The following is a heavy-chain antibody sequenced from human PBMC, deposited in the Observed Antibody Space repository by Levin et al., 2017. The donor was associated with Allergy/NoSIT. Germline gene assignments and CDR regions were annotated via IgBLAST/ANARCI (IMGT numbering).Heavy chain of an antibody. CDR3: ARVGTYYYDSSGSSGDY. J-gene: IGHJ4*02. Sequence: ASVKVSCKASGGTFSSYAISWVRQAPGQGLEWMGGIIPIFGTANYAQKFQGRVTITADESTSTAYMELSSLRSEDTAVYYCARVGTYYYDSSGSSGDYWGQGTLVTVSS. CDR2: IIPIFGTA. V-gene: IGHV1-69*13. D-gene: IGHD3-22*01. CDR1: GGTFSSYA.